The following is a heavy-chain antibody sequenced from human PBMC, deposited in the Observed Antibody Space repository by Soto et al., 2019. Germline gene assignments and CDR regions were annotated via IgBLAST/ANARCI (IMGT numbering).Heavy chain of an antibody. Sequence: QVQLQESGPGLVKPSQTLSLTCTVSGGSISSGDYYWSWIRQPPGKGLEWIGYIYYSGSTYYNPSLKSRVTISVDTSKNQFSLQLSSVTAADTAVYYCARDQSYCSGGSCYSIGFDPWGQGTLVTVSS. CDR3: ARDQSYCSGGSCYSIGFDP. CDR1: GGSISSGDYY. J-gene: IGHJ5*02. V-gene: IGHV4-30-4*01. CDR2: IYYSGST. D-gene: IGHD2-15*01.